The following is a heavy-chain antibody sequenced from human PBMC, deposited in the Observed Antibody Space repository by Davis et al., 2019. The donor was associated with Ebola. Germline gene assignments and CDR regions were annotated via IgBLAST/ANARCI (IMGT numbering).Heavy chain of an antibody. CDR3: ARGRAVGPHNWFDP. Sequence: GSLRLSCTVSGGSISSSSYYWGWIRQPPGKGLEWIGSIYYSGSTYYNPSLKSRVTISVDTSKNQFSLKLSSVTAADTAVYYCARGRAVGPHNWFDPWGQGTLVTVSS. J-gene: IGHJ5*02. CDR1: GGSISSSSYY. D-gene: IGHD1-26*01. CDR2: IYYSGST. V-gene: IGHV4-39*07.